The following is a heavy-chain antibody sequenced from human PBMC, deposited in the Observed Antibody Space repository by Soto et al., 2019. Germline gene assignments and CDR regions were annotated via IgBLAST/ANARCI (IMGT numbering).Heavy chain of an antibody. CDR2: ISGYNGNT. CDR1: GYTFFSYG. V-gene: IGHV1-18*01. J-gene: IGHJ5*02. CDR3: ARKSSSSSWFDP. D-gene: IGHD6-6*01. Sequence: ASVKVSCKTSGYTFFSYGISWVRQAPGQGLEWMGWISGYNGNTNYAQKFQARVTMTADTSTRTAYMELRSLRSDDTAFYYCARKSSSSSWFDPWGQGTLLTVSS.